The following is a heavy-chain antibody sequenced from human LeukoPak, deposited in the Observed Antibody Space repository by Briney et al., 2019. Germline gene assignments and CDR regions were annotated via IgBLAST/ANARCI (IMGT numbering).Heavy chain of an antibody. Sequence: GGSLRLSCEASGFTFTTYSMTWVRQAPGKGLEWVSIISSGSSAIFSADALKGRFTISRDNAKNTLYLQMNSLRAEDTAVYYCARGEAVAVDYWGQGTLVTVSS. CDR3: ARGEAVAVDY. D-gene: IGHD6-19*01. V-gene: IGHV3-21*01. CDR1: GFTFTTYS. J-gene: IGHJ4*02. CDR2: ISSGSSAI.